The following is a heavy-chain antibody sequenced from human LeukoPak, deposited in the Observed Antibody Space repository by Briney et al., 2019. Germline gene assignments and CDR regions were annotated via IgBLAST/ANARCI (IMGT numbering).Heavy chain of an antibody. Sequence: GGSLRLSCAASGFTFSSYWMHWVRQAPGKGLVWVSRINSDGSSTSYADSVKGRFTISRDNAKNTLYLQMNSLRAEDTAVYYCARDLRQGHDFRSGPGTFDPWGQGTLVTVSS. CDR1: GFTFSSYW. D-gene: IGHD3-3*01. CDR3: ARDLRQGHDFRSGPGTFDP. J-gene: IGHJ5*02. V-gene: IGHV3-74*01. CDR2: INSDGSST.